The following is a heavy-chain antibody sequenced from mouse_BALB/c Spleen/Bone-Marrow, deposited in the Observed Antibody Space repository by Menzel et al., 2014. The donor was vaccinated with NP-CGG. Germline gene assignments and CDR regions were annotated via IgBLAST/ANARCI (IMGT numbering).Heavy chain of an antibody. Sequence: VQLQQSGPGLVAPSQSLSITCTVSGFSLTSYGVHWVRQPPGKGLEWLGVIWAGGSTNYNSALMSRLSISKDNSKSQVFLKMNSLQTDDIAMYYCARDGLYGNYAMDYWGQGTSVTVSS. CDR2: IWAGGST. V-gene: IGHV2-9*02. D-gene: IGHD2-1*01. CDR1: GFSLTSYG. CDR3: ARDGLYGNYAMDY. J-gene: IGHJ4*01.